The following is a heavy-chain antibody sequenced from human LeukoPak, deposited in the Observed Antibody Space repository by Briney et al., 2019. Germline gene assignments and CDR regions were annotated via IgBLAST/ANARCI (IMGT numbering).Heavy chain of an antibody. D-gene: IGHD6-13*01. Sequence: SETLSLTCAVYGGSFSGYYWSWIRQPPGKGLEWIGEINHSGSTNYNPSLKSRVTISVDTSKNQFSLKLSSVTAADTAVYYCARATAAGISSYFDYWGQGTLVTVSS. V-gene: IGHV4-34*01. J-gene: IGHJ4*02. CDR2: INHSGST. CDR1: GGSFSGYY. CDR3: ARATAAGISSYFDY.